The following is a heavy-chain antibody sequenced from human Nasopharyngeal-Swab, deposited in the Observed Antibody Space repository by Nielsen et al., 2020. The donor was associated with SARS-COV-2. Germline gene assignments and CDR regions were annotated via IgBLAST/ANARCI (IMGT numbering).Heavy chain of an antibody. J-gene: IGHJ3*02. CDR3: ARRTGDSTLGDAFDI. D-gene: IGHD4-17*01. V-gene: IGHV5-10-1*01. Sequence: VRQMPRKGLEWMGRIDPSDSYTNYSPSFQGHVTISADKSITTAYMQWSSLKASDTAMYYCARRTGDSTLGDAFDIWGQGTMVTVSS. CDR2: IDPSDSYT.